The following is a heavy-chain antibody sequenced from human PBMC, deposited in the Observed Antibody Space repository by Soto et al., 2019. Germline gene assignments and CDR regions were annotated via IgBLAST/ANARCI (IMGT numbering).Heavy chain of an antibody. V-gene: IGHV4-31*03. CDR1: GGSITSGGYY. CDR2: VSHTGNF. CDR3: ARLGYNYGFGGAFDI. D-gene: IGHD5-18*01. Sequence: QVQLQESGPGLVKPSQTLSLTCTVSGGSITSGGYYWGWIRQLPGKGLEWIGHVSHTGNFYYNPSLESRVTLSRDTSESQFSLNLISVTAADAAMYYCARLGYNYGFGGAFDIWGHGTLVIVSS. J-gene: IGHJ3*02.